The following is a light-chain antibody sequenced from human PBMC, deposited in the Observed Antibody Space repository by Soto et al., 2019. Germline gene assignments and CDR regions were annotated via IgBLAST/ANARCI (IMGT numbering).Light chain of an antibody. CDR3: QSYDSSLTSWV. CDR1: TSNIGAGYD. V-gene: IGLV1-40*01. J-gene: IGLJ3*02. CDR2: ANT. Sequence: QSVLTQPPSVSGAPGQRVTISCTGSTSNIGAGYDVHWYQQLPGTAPKLLIFANTNRPSGVPDRFSASKSATSASLAITGLQAEDEADYYCQSYDSSLTSWVFGGGTKLTVL.